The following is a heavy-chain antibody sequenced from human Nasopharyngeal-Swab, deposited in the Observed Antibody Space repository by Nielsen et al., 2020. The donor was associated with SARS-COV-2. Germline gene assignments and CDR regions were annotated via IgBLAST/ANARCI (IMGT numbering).Heavy chain of an antibody. CDR2: ISSSSSTI. CDR1: GLTFSSYS. J-gene: IGHJ4*02. Sequence: GESLKISCAASGLTFSSYSMNWVRQAPGKGLEWVSYISSSSSTIYYADSVKGRFTISRDNAKNSLYLQMNSLRAEDTAVYYCARSLYYYDSSGYPSSYCFDYWGQGTLVTVSS. D-gene: IGHD3-22*01. CDR3: ARSLYYYDSSGYPSSYCFDY. V-gene: IGHV3-48*01.